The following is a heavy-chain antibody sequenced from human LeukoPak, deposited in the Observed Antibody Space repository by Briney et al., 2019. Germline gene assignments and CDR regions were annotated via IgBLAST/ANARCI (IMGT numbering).Heavy chain of an antibody. J-gene: IGHJ4*02. CDR1: GGTFSSYA. V-gene: IGHV1-69*06. Sequence: SVKVSCKASGGTFSSYAISWVRQAPGQGLEWMGGIIPIFGTANYAQKFQGRVTITADKSTSTAYMELSSLRSEDTAVYYCARALSRSSGWYYFDYWGQGTLVTVSS. D-gene: IGHD6-19*01. CDR3: ARALSRSSGWYYFDY. CDR2: IIPIFGTA.